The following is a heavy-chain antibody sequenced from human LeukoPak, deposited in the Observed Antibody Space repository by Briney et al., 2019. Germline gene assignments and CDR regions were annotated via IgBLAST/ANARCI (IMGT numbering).Heavy chain of an antibody. D-gene: IGHD5-24*01. J-gene: IGHJ5*02. Sequence: PSETLSLTCTVSGGXINGYYCSWFRQPPGKGLQWIGYIYYSGSTNYSPSLKSRVSISVDTSKNQFSLKLSSVTAADTAVYYCARFGSSDGYNYPWGQGTLVTVSS. CDR3: ARFGSSDGYNYP. CDR2: IYYSGST. CDR1: GGXINGYY. V-gene: IGHV4-59*01.